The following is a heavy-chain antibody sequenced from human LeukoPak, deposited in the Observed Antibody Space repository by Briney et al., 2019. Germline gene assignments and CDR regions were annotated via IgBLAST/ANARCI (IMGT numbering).Heavy chain of an antibody. CDR1: GFTFSESW. CDR3: ATYINWVAGDV. D-gene: IGHD1-1*01. Sequence: GGSLRLSCAASGFTFSESWMTWVRQVPGQGLEWVAHIDHEGGGIQYVDSVKGRFTISRDNAKGSVYLQMNSLRAEDTAIYHCATYINWVAGDVWGQGTTVIVSS. CDR2: IDHEGGGI. V-gene: IGHV3-7*01. J-gene: IGHJ6*02.